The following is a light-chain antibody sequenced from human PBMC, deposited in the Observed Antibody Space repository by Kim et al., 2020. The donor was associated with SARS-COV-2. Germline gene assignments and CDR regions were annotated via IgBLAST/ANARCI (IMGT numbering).Light chain of an antibody. Sequence: ELTQPLSVSLALGQTATITCAGNNIGGKNVHWYQQKPGQAPVVVIYRDTDRPSWIPERFSGSNSGNTATLTISRAQAGDEADYYCQVWDSSSTYVFGT. V-gene: IGLV3-9*01. CDR2: RDT. J-gene: IGLJ1*01. CDR3: QVWDSSSTYV. CDR1: NIGGKN.